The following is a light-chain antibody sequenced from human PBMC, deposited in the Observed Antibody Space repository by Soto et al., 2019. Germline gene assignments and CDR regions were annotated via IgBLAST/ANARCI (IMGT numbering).Light chain of an antibody. CDR1: QSLLHSNGYNY. V-gene: IGKV2-28*01. J-gene: IGKJ3*01. CDR2: LGS. CDR3: MQALQTPFT. Sequence: DIVITQSPLPLPVTPGEPAAISCRSSQSLLHSNGYNYLDWYLQKPGQSPQLLIYLGSNRASGVPDRFSGSGSGTDFTLKISRVEAEDVGVYYCMQALQTPFTFGPGTKVDIK.